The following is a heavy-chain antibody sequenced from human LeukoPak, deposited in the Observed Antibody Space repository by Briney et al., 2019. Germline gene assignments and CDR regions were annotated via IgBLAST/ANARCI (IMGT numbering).Heavy chain of an antibody. Sequence: SVKVSCKASGGTFSSYAISWVRQAPGQGLEWMGGIIPIFGTANYAQKFQGRVTITTDESTSTAYMELSSLRSEDTAVYYCARVPLWFGGTMDVWGKGTTVTVSS. J-gene: IGHJ6*03. D-gene: IGHD3-10*01. CDR3: ARVPLWFGGTMDV. CDR2: IIPIFGTA. CDR1: GGTFSSYA. V-gene: IGHV1-69*05.